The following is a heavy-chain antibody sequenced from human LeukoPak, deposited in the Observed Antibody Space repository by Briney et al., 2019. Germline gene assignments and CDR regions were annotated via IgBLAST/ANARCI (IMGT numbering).Heavy chain of an antibody. J-gene: IGHJ4*02. D-gene: IGHD6-19*01. CDR3: ARQVVAGDQILDY. CDR1: GGSIGGYY. Sequence: PSETLSLTCTVSGGSIGGYYWSWIRQPPGKGLEWIGYVYYSGRTDYNPSLKSRVTISVDTSKNQFSLRLSSVTAADTAVYYCARQVVAGDQILDYWGQGTLVTVS. CDR2: VYYSGRT. V-gene: IGHV4-59*08.